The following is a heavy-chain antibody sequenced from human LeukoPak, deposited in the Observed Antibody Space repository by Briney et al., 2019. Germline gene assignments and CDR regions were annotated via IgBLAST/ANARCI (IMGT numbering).Heavy chain of an antibody. V-gene: IGHV1-2*02. CDR2: INPNSGGT. J-gene: IGHJ4*02. D-gene: IGHD6-13*01. CDR1: GYTFTGYY. Sequence: EASVKVSCKASGYTFTGYYMHWVRQAPGQGNEWMGWINPNSGGTNYAQKFQGRVTMTRDTSISTAYMELSRLRSDDTAVYYCARGLGAAAGRVFDYWGQGTLVTVSS. CDR3: ARGLGAAAGRVFDY.